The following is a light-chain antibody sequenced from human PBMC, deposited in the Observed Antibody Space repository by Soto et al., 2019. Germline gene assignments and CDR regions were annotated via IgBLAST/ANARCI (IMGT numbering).Light chain of an antibody. J-gene: IGKJ4*01. CDR3: QQYNSAPLT. Sequence: DIQVTQSPSSLSASVGDRVTITCLANQAIGGYLAWFQQQPGKVPKLLIYAASALQSGVPSRFSGSGSGTDFTLTISSLQPEDIATYYCQQYNSAPLTFGGGTKVEI. CDR1: QAIGGY. V-gene: IGKV1-27*01. CDR2: AAS.